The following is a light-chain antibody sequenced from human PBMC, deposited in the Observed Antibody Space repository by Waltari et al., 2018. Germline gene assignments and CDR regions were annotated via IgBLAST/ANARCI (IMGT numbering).Light chain of an antibody. Sequence: DVVMTLTHLPLYLTPGQPASIACKSSQSLLSSYGKAYLYWYLQRPGQSPQLLIYEVSSRFSGVPDRFSGSGSETDFTLKISRVEAEDVGIYYCMQATHLPLTFGGGTMVDIK. V-gene: IGKV2-29*03. CDR1: QSLLSSYGKAY. CDR3: MQATHLPLT. J-gene: IGKJ4*01. CDR2: EVS.